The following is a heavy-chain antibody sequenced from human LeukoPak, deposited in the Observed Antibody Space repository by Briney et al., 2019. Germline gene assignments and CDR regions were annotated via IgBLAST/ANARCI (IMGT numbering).Heavy chain of an antibody. J-gene: IGHJ4*02. Sequence: SQTLSLTCTVSGASTTTTTHYWSWLRQHPGKGPEWIAYIYYDAGAYYNPSLASRVTISLGSSANQFSLRLSSVTAADTAVYYCARGQDDRSGTFDYWGQGILVTVSS. CDR2: IYYDAGA. CDR1: GASTTTTTHY. CDR3: ARGQDDRSGTFDY. D-gene: IGHD3-22*01. V-gene: IGHV4-31*03.